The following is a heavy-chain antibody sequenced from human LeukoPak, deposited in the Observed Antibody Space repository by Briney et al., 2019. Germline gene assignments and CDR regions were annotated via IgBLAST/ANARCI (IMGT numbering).Heavy chain of an antibody. CDR2: IYTSGST. D-gene: IGHD6-19*01. Sequence: SETLPLTCTVSGGSISSYYWSWIRQPAGKGLEWIGRIYTSGSTNYNPSLKSRVTMSVDTSKNQFSLKLSSVTAADTAVYYCARDVDSSGWYWYHWFDPWGQGTLVTVSS. CDR1: GGSISSYY. V-gene: IGHV4-4*07. J-gene: IGHJ5*02. CDR3: ARDVDSSGWYWYHWFDP.